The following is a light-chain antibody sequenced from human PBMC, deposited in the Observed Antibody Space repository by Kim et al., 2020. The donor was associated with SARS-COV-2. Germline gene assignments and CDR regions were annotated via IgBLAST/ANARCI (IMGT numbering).Light chain of an antibody. CDR2: YKSDTYK. CDR1: SGFSVAIYN. V-gene: IGLV5-39*01. CDR3: AIWYSNAWV. J-gene: IGLJ3*02. Sequence: TGTLGSGFSVAIYNIYRYQQMAECLPQFLLRYKSDTYKQQASGVPSRFSVSKDASNNSCLLFISGLQSQYEADYYCAIWYSNAWVFGGGTQLTVL.